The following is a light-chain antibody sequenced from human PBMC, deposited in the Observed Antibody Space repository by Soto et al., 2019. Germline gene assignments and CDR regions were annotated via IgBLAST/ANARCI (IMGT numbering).Light chain of an antibody. CDR2: DTS. V-gene: IGKV3-11*01. CDR3: QHRSNWIT. CDR1: RSVSRY. J-gene: IGKJ5*01. Sequence: EIVLTQSPATLSLSPGERATLSCRASRSVSRYSAWYQQKPGQAPRLLLNDTSYRSAGIPASFSGSGSATAFTLTISSLEPEDFAVYYCQHRSNWITFGQGTRLEIK.